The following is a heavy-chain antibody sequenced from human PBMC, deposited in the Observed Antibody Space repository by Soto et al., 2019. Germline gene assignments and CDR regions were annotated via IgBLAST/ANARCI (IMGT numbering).Heavy chain of an antibody. CDR2: ISPYNGNT. Sequence: QVQLVQSGNEVKKPGASVKVSCKASGYTLTSYGISWVRQAPGQGLEWMGWISPYNGNTNYAQNFQGRVTMTTDTSTSTADMELRSLRSDDTAVYYCATNRDYYFDYWGQGALVTVSS. CDR1: GYTLTSYG. D-gene: IGHD2-8*01. CDR3: ATNRDYYFDY. V-gene: IGHV1-18*01. J-gene: IGHJ4*02.